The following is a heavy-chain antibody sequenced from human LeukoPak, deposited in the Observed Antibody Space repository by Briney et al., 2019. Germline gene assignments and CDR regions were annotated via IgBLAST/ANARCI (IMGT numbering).Heavy chain of an antibody. CDR3: AREGNYYGSGTYYGDAFDI. J-gene: IGHJ3*02. Sequence: SETLSLTCTVSGGSISRYYWSWIRQPPGKGLEWIGFIYYSGSTNYNPSLRSRVTISVDTSKNQFSLKLSSVTAADTAVYYCAREGNYYGSGTYYGDAFDIWGQGSVVIVSS. CDR1: GGSISRYY. V-gene: IGHV4-59*01. D-gene: IGHD3-10*01. CDR2: IYYSGST.